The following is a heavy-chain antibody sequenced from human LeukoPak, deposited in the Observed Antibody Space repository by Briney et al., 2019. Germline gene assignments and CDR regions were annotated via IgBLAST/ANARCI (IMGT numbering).Heavy chain of an antibody. J-gene: IGHJ4*02. CDR2: IKPRDDST. CDR1: GFTCSSYH. CDR3: ARDFVWAVDY. D-gene: IGHD3-16*01. V-gene: IGHV1-46*01. Sequence: GASVKVSCKAFGFTCSSYHIHWVRQAPGQGLEWMGIIKPRDDSTIYAQKFQGRLIMTWDTSTSTAYMELSSLRSDDTALYYCARDFVWAVDYWGRGSLVTVSS.